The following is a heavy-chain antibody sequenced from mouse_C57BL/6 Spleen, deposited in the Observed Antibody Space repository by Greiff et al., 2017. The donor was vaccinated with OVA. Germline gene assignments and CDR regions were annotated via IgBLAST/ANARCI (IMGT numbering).Heavy chain of an antibody. J-gene: IGHJ4*01. CDR3: ARRNDYYAMDY. CDR1: GYTFTSYG. CDR2: IYPRSGNT. Sequence: VQLQQSGAELVRPGASVKLSCKASGYTFTSYGISWVKQRPGQGLEWIGEIYPRSGNTYYNEKFKGKATLTADKSSSTAYMELRSLTSEDSAVYFCARRNDYYAMDYWGQGTSVTVSS. V-gene: IGHV1-81*01.